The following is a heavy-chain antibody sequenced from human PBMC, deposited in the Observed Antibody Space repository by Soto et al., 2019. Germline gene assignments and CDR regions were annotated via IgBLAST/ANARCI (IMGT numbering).Heavy chain of an antibody. D-gene: IGHD6-6*01. CDR1: GFTFDDYA. Sequence: EVQLVESGGGLVQPGRSLRLSCAASGFTFDDYAMHWVRQAPGKGLEWVSGISWNSGSIGYADSVKGRFTISRDNAKSALYLQMNSLRAEDTALYYCAKALDPYSSSSPDAFDIWGQGTMVTVSS. V-gene: IGHV3-9*01. J-gene: IGHJ3*02. CDR2: ISWNSGSI. CDR3: AKALDPYSSSSPDAFDI.